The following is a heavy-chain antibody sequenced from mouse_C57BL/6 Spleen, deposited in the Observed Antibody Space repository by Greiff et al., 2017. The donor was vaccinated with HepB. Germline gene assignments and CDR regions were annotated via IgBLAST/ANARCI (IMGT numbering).Heavy chain of an antibody. CDR2: IDPSDSDI. V-gene: IGHV1-52*01. Sequence: QVQLQQPGAELVRPGSSVKLSCKASGYTFTSYWMHWVKQRPIQGLEWIDYIDPSDSDIYYNQKFKDKATFTVDKSSSTAYMQLSSLTSEDSAVYYCARENFAYWGQGNLGPVSA. J-gene: IGHJ3*01. CDR1: GYTFTSYW. CDR3: ARENFAY.